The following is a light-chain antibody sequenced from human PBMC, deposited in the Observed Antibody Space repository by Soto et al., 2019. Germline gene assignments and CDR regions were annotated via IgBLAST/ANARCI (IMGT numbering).Light chain of an antibody. Sequence: EVVMTQSPATLSVSPGERATLSCRASQSIGINLAWYQQKHGQAPRLLMYVVSTRATGIPARFSGSGSGTEFTLTIKSLQSEDFAVYYWQQYNEWPRTFGQGTMVEMK. CDR2: VVS. CDR1: QSIGIN. J-gene: IGKJ1*01. V-gene: IGKV3-15*01. CDR3: QQYNEWPRT.